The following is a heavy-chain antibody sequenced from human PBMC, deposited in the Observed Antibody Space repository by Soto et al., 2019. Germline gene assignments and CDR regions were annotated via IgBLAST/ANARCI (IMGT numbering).Heavy chain of an antibody. Sequence: PSDSLSLSCNVSVGSISNYYWTWVRQSPEKGLEWIGYMYYNGNINYNPSLKSRVTISIDTSKNQFSLTLKSVTAADTAVYYCASGGNWFDPWGQGVLVTVSS. CDR3: ASGGNWFDP. J-gene: IGHJ5*02. V-gene: IGHV4-59*07. CDR1: VGSISNYY. CDR2: MYYNGNI. D-gene: IGHD3-16*01.